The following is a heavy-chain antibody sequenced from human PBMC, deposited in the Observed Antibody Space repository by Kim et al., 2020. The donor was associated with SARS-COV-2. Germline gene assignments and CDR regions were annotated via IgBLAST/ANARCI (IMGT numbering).Heavy chain of an antibody. V-gene: IGHV3-43*02. CDR1: GFTFDDYA. J-gene: IGHJ4*02. Sequence: GGSLRLSCAASGFTFDDYAMHWVRQAPGKGLEWVSLISGDGGSTYYADSVKGRFTISRDNSKNSLYLQMNSLRTEDTALYYCAKDLGGPDLHHVQTSSDYWGQGTLVTVSS. CDR3: AKDLGGPDLHHVQTSSDY. CDR2: ISGDGGST. D-gene: IGHD2-2*01.